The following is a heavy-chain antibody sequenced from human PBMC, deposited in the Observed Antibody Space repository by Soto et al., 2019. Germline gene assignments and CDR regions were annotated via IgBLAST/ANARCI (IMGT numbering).Heavy chain of an antibody. CDR3: ARDSLLGVAGTLSIDSYYGMDV. D-gene: IGHD6-19*01. J-gene: IGHJ6*02. CDR1: GFDFNYYG. CDR2: ISSSSSHI. Sequence: EVQLVESGGGLVKPGGSLRLSCAGSGFDFNYYGVNWVRQAPGKGLEWVSSISSSSSHIYYVDSVKGRFTISRDNAKNTVYLEMNSLRADDTAVYYCARDSLLGVAGTLSIDSYYGMDVWGQGTTVTVS. V-gene: IGHV3-21*01.